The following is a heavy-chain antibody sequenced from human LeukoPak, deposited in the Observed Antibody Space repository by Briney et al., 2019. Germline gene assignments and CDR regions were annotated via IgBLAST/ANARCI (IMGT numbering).Heavy chain of an antibody. D-gene: IGHD6-13*01. J-gene: IGHJ6*03. Sequence: ASVKVSCKASGYTFTSYGISWVRQAPGQGLEWMGWISAYNGNTNYAQKFQGRVTITADESTSTAYMELSSLRSEDTAVYYCARGPAASTRDYMDVWGKGTTVTISS. CDR2: ISAYNGNT. CDR3: ARGPAASTRDYMDV. V-gene: IGHV1-18*01. CDR1: GYTFTSYG.